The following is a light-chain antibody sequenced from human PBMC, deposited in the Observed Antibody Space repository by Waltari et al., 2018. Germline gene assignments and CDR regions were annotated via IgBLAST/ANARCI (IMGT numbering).Light chain of an antibody. V-gene: IGKV1D-13*01. CDR1: QGIGSA. Sequence: AIQLTQSPSSLSASVGDRVTITCRASQGIGSALAWYQQKTGKAPELLIYDATSEQSGVPSRFSGSGSRTDFTLIISSLQPEDFATYYCQQYDNYPLTFGGGTKVAIK. CDR3: QQYDNYPLT. CDR2: DAT. J-gene: IGKJ4*01.